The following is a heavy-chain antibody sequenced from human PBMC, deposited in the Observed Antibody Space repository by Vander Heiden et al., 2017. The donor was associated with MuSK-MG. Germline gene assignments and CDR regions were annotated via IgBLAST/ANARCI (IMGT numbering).Heavy chain of an antibody. V-gene: IGHV4-39*01. J-gene: IGHJ5*02. Sequence: QQQLQESGPGLVKPSETLSLTCTVSGDSISSSSSCWGWIRQPPGMGLEWIGCILYSGTTYYNAALKSRVTISVDTSKNKFSLKLVSVTAADTAVYYCAKYSTSAGWFDPWGQGTLVTVYS. CDR3: AKYSTSAGWFDP. CDR2: ILYSGTT. D-gene: IGHD6-6*01. CDR1: GDSISSSSSC.